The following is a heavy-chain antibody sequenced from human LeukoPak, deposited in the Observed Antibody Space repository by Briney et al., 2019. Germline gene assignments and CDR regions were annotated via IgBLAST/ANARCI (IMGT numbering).Heavy chain of an antibody. CDR1: GGSISPYY. CDR3: ATHYDVLTGYAAAAFDI. J-gene: IGHJ3*02. D-gene: IGHD3-9*01. V-gene: IGHV4-59*08. CDR2: IYYSGTT. Sequence: SETLSLTCTVSGGSISPYYWSWMRQPPGKGLEWIGYIYYSGTTHYNPSLERRVTMSVDTSKNQFSLKLSSVTAADTAVYYCATHYDVLTGYAAAAFDIWGQGTMVTVSS.